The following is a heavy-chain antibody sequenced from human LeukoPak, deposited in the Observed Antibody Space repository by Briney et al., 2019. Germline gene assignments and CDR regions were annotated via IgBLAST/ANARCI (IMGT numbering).Heavy chain of an antibody. J-gene: IGHJ3*02. D-gene: IGHD3-10*01. CDR1: GFTFDDYA. CDR2: ISWNSGSI. V-gene: IGHV3-9*01. Sequence: GRSLRLSCAASGFTFDDYAMHWVRQAPGKGLEWVSGISWNSGSIGYADSVKGRFTISRDNAKNSLYLQMNSLRAEDTALYYCAGTMVRGVTQGAFDIWGQGTMVTVSS. CDR3: AGTMVRGVTQGAFDI.